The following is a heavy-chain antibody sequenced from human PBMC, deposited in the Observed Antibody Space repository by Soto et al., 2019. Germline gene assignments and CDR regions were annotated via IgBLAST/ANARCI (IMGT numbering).Heavy chain of an antibody. D-gene: IGHD3-22*01. Sequence: GGSLRLSCAASGFTFSSYAMSWVRQAPGKGLEWVSAISGSGGSTYYADSVKGRFTISRDNSKNTLYLQMNSLRAEDTAVYYCAKGQLNLITMLVVVNLDYWGQVTLVTVSS. CDR3: AKGQLNLITMLVVVNLDY. CDR1: GFTFSSYA. CDR2: ISGSGGST. J-gene: IGHJ4*02. V-gene: IGHV3-23*01.